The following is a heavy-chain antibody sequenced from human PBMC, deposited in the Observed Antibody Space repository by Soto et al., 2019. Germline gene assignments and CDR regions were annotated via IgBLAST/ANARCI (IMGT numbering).Heavy chain of an antibody. Sequence: EVQLLDSGGGVVQPGGSLRLSCAASGFTFSDYAMSWVRQTPGKGLQCVSGVGGSEDEKHYADSVRGRFIVTKDSSKNTLNLQMNRLSAEDTAIYYCAKDATSFNGVWGTFGMWGQGTEVTVSS. CDR1: GFTFSDYA. CDR3: AKDATSFNGVWGTFGM. V-gene: IGHV3-23*01. CDR2: VGGSEDEK. D-gene: IGHD2-8*01. J-gene: IGHJ3*02.